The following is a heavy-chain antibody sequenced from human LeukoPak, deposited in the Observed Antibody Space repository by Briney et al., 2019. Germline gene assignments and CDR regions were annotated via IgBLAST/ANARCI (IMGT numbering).Heavy chain of an antibody. J-gene: IGHJ4*02. CDR2: ISTSGST. CDR1: GDSMGNDY. V-gene: IGHV4-4*07. D-gene: IGHD6-6*01. Sequence: SETLSLTCTVSGDSMGNDYWSWIRQSAGKGLEWIGRISTSGSTDYNPSLRSRVTMSVDRSRNQFSLTLTSMTAADTAVYYCARNEFRSYVLVHYWGQGTLVTVSS. CDR3: ARNEFRSYVLVHY.